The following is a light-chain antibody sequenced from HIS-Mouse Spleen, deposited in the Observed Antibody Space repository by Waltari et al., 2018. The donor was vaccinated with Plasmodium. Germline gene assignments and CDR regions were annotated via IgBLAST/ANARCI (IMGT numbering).Light chain of an antibody. J-gene: IGKJ5*01. CDR3: QQYGSSPLT. Sequence: EIVLTQSPGTLSLSPGERATLSCRASQSVSSSYLAWYQQKPGQAPRLLILVASSRATGIPARFSGSVSGTDFTLTTSRLEPEDFAVYYCQQYGSSPLTFGQGTRLEIK. CDR2: VAS. V-gene: IGKV3-20*01. CDR1: QSVSSSY.